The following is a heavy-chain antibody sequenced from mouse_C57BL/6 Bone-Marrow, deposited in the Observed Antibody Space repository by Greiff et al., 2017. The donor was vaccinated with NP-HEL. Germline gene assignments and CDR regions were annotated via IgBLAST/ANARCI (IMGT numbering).Heavy chain of an antibody. J-gene: IGHJ2*01. CDR2: IDPETGGT. CDR1: GYTFTDYE. D-gene: IGHD1-1*01. CDR3: TRDYGSSEAYFDY. Sequence: VKLMESGAELVRPGASVTLSCKASGYTFTDYEMHWVKQTPVHGLEWIGAIDPETGGTAYNQKFKGKAILTADKSSSTAYMELRSLTSEDSAVYYCTRDYGSSEAYFDYWGQGTTLTVSS. V-gene: IGHV1-15*01.